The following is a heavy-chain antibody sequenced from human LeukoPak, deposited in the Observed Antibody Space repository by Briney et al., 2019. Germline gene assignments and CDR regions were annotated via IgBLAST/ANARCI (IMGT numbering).Heavy chain of an antibody. Sequence: SETLSLTCAVYGGPVSGYYWSWIRQPPGKGLEWIGEINHSGSINYNPSLKRRVTISVDTSKNQFSLKLSSVTAADTAVYYCARRKSDRSSWFPGISNYFDYWGQGALVTVSS. V-gene: IGHV4-34*01. J-gene: IGHJ4*02. CDR3: ARRKSDRSSWFPGISNYFDY. CDR1: GGPVSGYY. D-gene: IGHD6-13*01. CDR2: INHSGSI.